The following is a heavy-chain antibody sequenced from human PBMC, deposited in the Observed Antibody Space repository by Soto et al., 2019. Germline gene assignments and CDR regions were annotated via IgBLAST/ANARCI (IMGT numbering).Heavy chain of an antibody. CDR2: ISAYNGNT. D-gene: IGHD4-17*01. Sequence: ASVKVSCKASGYTFTSYGISWVRQAPGQGLEWMGWISAYNGNTNYAQKLQGRVTMTTDTSTSTAYMELRSLRSDDTAVYYCARVGGQGTVTTKVYYGMDVWGQGTTVTVSS. CDR1: GYTFTSYG. J-gene: IGHJ6*02. CDR3: ARVGGQGTVTTKVYYGMDV. V-gene: IGHV1-18*01.